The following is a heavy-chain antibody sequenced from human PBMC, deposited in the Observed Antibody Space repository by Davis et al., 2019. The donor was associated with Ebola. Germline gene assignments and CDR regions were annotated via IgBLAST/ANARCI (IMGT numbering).Heavy chain of an antibody. V-gene: IGHV3-48*02. CDR2: ISSSSSTI. CDR1: GFTFSSYG. Sequence: GGSLRLSCAASGFTFSSYGMNWVRQAPGKGLKWVSYISSSSSTIYYADSVKGRFTISRDNAKNSLYLQMNSLRDEDTAVYYCARDPRSGSYLGTLYFDYWGQGTLVTVSS. J-gene: IGHJ4*02. D-gene: IGHD1-26*01. CDR3: ARDPRSGSYLGTLYFDY.